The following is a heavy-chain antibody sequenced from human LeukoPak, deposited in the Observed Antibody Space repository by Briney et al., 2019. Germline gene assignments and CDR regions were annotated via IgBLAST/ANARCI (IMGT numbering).Heavy chain of an antibody. J-gene: IGHJ6*03. CDR2: TYYRSKWYN. D-gene: IGHD2-15*01. V-gene: IGHV6-1*01. Sequence: SQTLSLTCAISGDSVSSSSAAWNWIRQSPPRGLEWLGRTYYRSKWYNDYAVSVKSRITINPDTSKNQFSLQLNSVTPEDTAVYYCARAGSSPKGYYYYYMDVWGKGTTVTVSS. CDR1: GDSVSSSSAA. CDR3: ARAGSSPKGYYYYYMDV.